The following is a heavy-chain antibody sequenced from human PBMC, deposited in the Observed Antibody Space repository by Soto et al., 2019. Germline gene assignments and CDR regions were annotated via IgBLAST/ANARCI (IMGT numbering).Heavy chain of an antibody. CDR2: ISAYNGNT. J-gene: IGHJ4*02. CDR3: ARGTSGYSDSSGYYSGYFDY. D-gene: IGHD3-22*01. CDR1: GYTFTSYG. Sequence: ASVKVSCKASGYTFTSYGISWVRQAPGQGLEWMGWISAYNGNTNYALKLQGRVTMTTDTSTSTAYMELRSLRSDDTAVYYCARGTSGYSDSSGYYSGYFDYWGQGTLVTVSS. V-gene: IGHV1-18*01.